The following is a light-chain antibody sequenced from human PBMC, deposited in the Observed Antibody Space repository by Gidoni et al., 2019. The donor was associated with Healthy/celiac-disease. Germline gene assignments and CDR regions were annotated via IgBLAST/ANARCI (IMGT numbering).Light chain of an antibody. V-gene: IGKV3-15*01. CDR1: QSVSSN. Sequence: EIVMTQSTATLSVSPGERATLSCRASQSVSSNLAWYQQKPGQAPRLLIYGASTRATGIPARFSGSGSGTEFTLTISSLQSEEFAVYYCQQYNNWPPLFTFGPGTKVDIK. CDR2: GAS. CDR3: QQYNNWPPLFT. J-gene: IGKJ3*01.